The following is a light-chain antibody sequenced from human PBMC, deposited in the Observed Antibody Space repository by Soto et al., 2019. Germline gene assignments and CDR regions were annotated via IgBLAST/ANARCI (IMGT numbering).Light chain of an antibody. CDR3: SSYTSSSTLYV. Sequence: QSALTQPASVSGSPGQSITISCTGTSSDVGGYNYVSWYQHHPGKAPKLMIYDVGNRPSGVSNRFSGSTSGNTASLTISGLQAEDEADYYCSSYTSSSTLYVFGTGTKLTVL. CDR1: SSDVGGYNY. J-gene: IGLJ1*01. CDR2: DVG. V-gene: IGLV2-14*03.